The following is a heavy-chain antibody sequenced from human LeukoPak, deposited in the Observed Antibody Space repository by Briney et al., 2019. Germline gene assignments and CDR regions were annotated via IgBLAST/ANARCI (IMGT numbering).Heavy chain of an antibody. J-gene: IGHJ5*02. CDR2: ISGSGGST. V-gene: IGHV3-23*01. CDR1: GFTSSSYA. D-gene: IGHD3-10*01. CDR3: AKGYYSSGYNWFDP. Sequence: GGSLRLSCAASGFTSSSYAMTWVRQAPGKGLEWVSGISGSGGSTYYADSVKGRFTISRDNSKNTLYLQMNSPRAEDTAAYYCAKGYYSSGYNWFDPWGQGTLVTVSS.